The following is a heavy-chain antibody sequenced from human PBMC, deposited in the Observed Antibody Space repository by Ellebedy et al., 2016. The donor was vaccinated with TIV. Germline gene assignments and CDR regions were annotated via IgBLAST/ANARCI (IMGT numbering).Heavy chain of an antibody. Sequence: MPSETLSFTCTVSGGSISSYYWSWIRQPPGKGLEWIGYIYYSGSTNYNPSLKSRVTISVDTSKNQFSLKLSSVTAADTAVYYCARADHYYYYGMDVWGQGTLVTVSS. J-gene: IGHJ6*02. CDR2: IYYSGST. V-gene: IGHV4-59*01. CDR3: ARADHYYYYGMDV. CDR1: GGSISSYY.